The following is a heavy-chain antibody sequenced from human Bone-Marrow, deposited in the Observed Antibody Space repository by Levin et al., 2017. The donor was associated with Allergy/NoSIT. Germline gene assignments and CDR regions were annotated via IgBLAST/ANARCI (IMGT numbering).Heavy chain of an antibody. Sequence: GESLKISCAASGFAFSAYWMHWVRQAPGKGLVWVSRIKGDGSTTDYADSVRGRFTISRDNTKNTLYLQMNSLRAEDTAVYYCASLPAYSGYDWNLFDCWGQGTLVTVSS. CDR3: ASLPAYSGYDWNLFDC. J-gene: IGHJ4*02. V-gene: IGHV3-74*01. CDR1: GFAFSAYW. D-gene: IGHD5-12*01. CDR2: IKGDGSTT.